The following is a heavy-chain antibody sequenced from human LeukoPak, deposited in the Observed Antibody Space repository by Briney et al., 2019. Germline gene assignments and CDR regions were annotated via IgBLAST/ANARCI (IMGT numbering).Heavy chain of an antibody. CDR1: RYTFTSYG. CDR2: ISAYNGNT. Sequence: ASVQVSYQASRYTFTSYGISWVRQPPAQGLEWMGWISAYNGNTNYEQKLQGRVTMTTDTSTSTAYMELRSLRSDDTAVYYCAGGIGELDYWGQGTLVTVSS. CDR3: AGGIGELDY. D-gene: IGHD3-10*01. V-gene: IGHV1-18*01. J-gene: IGHJ4*02.